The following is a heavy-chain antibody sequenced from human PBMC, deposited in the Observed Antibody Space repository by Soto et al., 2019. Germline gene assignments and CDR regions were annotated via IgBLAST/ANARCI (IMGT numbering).Heavy chain of an antibody. CDR1: GFTFSNFN. V-gene: IGHV3-48*01. Sequence: PGGSLRLSCTASGFTFSNFNINWVRQAPGKGLEWISYISSSTTTIFYADSVKGRFTISRDNAKNSLYLQMNSLRGEDTAVYYCARGSLGIFDSRGQRTSVTVSS. J-gene: IGHJ5*01. CDR2: ISSSTTTI. D-gene: IGHD7-27*01. CDR3: ARGSLGIFDS.